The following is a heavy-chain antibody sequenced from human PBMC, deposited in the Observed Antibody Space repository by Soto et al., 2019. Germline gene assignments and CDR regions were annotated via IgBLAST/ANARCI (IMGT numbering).Heavy chain of an antibody. J-gene: IGHJ6*02. CDR3: ARYYYDSSGYYYTYYYYYDMDV. Sequence: QVQLVQSGAEVKKPGASVKVSCKASGYTFTSYGISWVRQAPGQGLEWMGWISAYNGNTNYAQKLQGRVTMTTDTSTSTAYMELRSLRSDDTAVYYCARYYYDSSGYYYTYYYYYDMDVWGQGTTVTVSS. D-gene: IGHD3-22*01. V-gene: IGHV1-18*01. CDR2: ISAYNGNT. CDR1: GYTFTSYG.